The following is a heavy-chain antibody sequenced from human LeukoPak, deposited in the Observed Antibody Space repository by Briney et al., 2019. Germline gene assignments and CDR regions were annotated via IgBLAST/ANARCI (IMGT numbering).Heavy chain of an antibody. CDR3: TRVAVVPAATGAYYYYYGMDV. V-gene: IGHV3-49*03. J-gene: IGHJ6*02. CDR2: IRSKAYGGTT. Sequence: HPGGSLRLSCTASGFTFGDYAMSWFRQAPGKGLEWVGFIRSKAYGGTTEYAASVKGRFTISRDDSKSIAYLQMNSLKTEDTAVYYCTRVAVVPAATGAYYYYYGMDVWGQGTTVTVSS. CDR1: GFTFGDYA. D-gene: IGHD2-2*01.